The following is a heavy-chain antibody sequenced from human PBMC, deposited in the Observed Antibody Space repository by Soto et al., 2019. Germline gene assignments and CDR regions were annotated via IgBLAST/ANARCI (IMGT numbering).Heavy chain of an antibody. D-gene: IGHD5-12*01. V-gene: IGHV3-30-3*01. J-gene: IGHJ6*02. Sequence: QVQLVESGGGVVQPGRSLRLSCAASGFTFSSYAMHWVRQAPGKGLEWVAVISYYGSNKYYADSVKGRFTISRENSKNTLYLQMNSLRAEDTAVYYCARDYYRFNSGYGFSMDVWGQGTTVTVSS. CDR2: ISYYGSNK. CDR1: GFTFSSYA. CDR3: ARDYYRFNSGYGFSMDV.